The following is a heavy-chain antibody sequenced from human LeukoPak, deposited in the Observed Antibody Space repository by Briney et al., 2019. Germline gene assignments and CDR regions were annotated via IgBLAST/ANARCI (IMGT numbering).Heavy chain of an antibody. J-gene: IGHJ4*02. D-gene: IGHD3-22*01. V-gene: IGHV3-23*01. CDR3: AKDGFDYYDSSGYYYFNY. Sequence: GGSLRLSCAASGFTFSNRAMSWVRQAPGKGLQWVSALSGGGVAIYYADSVKGRFTISRDNSKNTLYLQMNSLRAEDTAVYYCAKDGFDYYDSSGYYYFNYWGQGTLVTVSS. CDR2: LSGGGVAI. CDR1: GFTFSNRA.